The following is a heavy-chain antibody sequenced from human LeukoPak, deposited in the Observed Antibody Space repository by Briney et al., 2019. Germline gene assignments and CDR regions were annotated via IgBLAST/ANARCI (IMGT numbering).Heavy chain of an antibody. CDR1: GFTFTSYG. J-gene: IGHJ4*02. Sequence: GGSLRLSCTASGFTFTSYGMNWVRQAPGKGLEWVSVIDTSGSYIYYGDSLKGRVTISRDNAKNSLYLQMNGLRAEDTAVYYCAREATSSSGWYIDYWGQGTLVAVSS. D-gene: IGHD6-25*01. CDR3: AREATSSSGWYIDY. V-gene: IGHV3-21*04. CDR2: IDTSGSYI.